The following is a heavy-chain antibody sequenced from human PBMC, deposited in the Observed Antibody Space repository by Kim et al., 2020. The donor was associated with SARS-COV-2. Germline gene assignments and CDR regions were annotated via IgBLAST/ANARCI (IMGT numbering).Heavy chain of an antibody. CDR3: ARGPRGRGATTTYYALDV. Sequence: ASVKVSCQTSGYAFDNFGISWVRQASGQGLEWMGWSRPINGDTNYAEKFQGRVSMATDTNTNIVYMELRNLKSDDTAVYFGARGPRGRGATTTYYALDVWGQGTKVTVSS. V-gene: IGHV1-18*01. CDR1: GYAFDNFG. CDR2: SRPINGDT. J-gene: IGHJ6*02. D-gene: IGHD1-26*01.